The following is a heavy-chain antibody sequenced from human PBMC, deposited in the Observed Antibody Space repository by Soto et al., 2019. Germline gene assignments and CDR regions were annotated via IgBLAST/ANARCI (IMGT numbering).Heavy chain of an antibody. J-gene: IGHJ5*02. CDR2: IFSNDEK. D-gene: IGHD1-26*01. CDR3: ARIVSLGALVNDWFDP. Sequence: QVTLKESGPVLVKPTETLTLTCTVSGFSLSNARMGVSWIRQPPGKALEWLAHIFSNDEKSYSTSLKSRLTISXXTXKXXVVLTMTNMDPVDTATYYCARIVSLGALVNDWFDPWGQGTLVTVSS. CDR1: GFSLSNARMG. V-gene: IGHV2-26*01.